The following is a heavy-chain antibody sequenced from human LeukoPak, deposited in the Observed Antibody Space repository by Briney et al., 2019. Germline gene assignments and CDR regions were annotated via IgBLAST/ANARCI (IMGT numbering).Heavy chain of an antibody. CDR2: ISGSGGST. V-gene: IGHV3-23*01. D-gene: IGHD6-19*01. CDR3: AKEEGSGWRSFDY. Sequence: GGSLRLSCAASGFTFSSYAMSWVRQAPGKGLEGVSAISGSGGSTYYADSVKGRFTIYRDNSKNTLYLQMNSLRAEDTAVYYCAKEEGSGWRSFDYWGQGTLVTVSS. J-gene: IGHJ4*02. CDR1: GFTFSSYA.